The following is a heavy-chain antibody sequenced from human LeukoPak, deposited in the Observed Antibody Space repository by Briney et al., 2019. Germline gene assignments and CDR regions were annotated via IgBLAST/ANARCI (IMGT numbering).Heavy chain of an antibody. CDR1: GGSISSGGYS. CDR2: IYYSGST. J-gene: IGHJ6*02. V-gene: IGHV4-30-2*05. CDR3: ARDSQVVVAATDDYYYYGMDV. D-gene: IGHD2-15*01. Sequence: NPSETLSLTCAVSGGSISSGGYSWSWIRQPPGKGLEWIGYIYYSGSTYYNPSLKSRVTISVDTSKNQFSLKLSSVTAADTAVYYCARDSQVVVAATDDYYYYGMDVWGQGTTVTVSS.